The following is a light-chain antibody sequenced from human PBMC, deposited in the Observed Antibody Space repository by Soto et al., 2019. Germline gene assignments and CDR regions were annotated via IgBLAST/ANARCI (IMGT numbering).Light chain of an antibody. CDR2: SNT. V-gene: IGLV1-47*02. Sequence: QSVLTQPPSASGTPGQTVTISCSGSSSNIGSNYVSWYQQRPGTAPKLLIYSNTQRPSGVPDRFSGSKSDTSASLAISGLRSEDEADYYCAAWDDSLSGVLFGGGTKLTVL. J-gene: IGLJ2*01. CDR3: AAWDDSLSGVL. CDR1: SSNIGSNY.